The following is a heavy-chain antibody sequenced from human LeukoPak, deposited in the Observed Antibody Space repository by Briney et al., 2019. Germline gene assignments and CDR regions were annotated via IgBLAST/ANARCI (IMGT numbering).Heavy chain of an antibody. CDR1: GFTFSSYG. V-gene: IGHV3-33*06. J-gene: IGHJ4*02. Sequence: PGGSLRLSCAASGFTFSSYGMHWVRQAPGKGLEWVAVIWYDGSNKYYADSVKGRFTISRDNSKNALYLQMNSLRAEDTAVYYCAKDSYYYDSSGGYFDYWGQGTLVTVSS. CDR2: IWYDGSNK. CDR3: AKDSYYYDSSGGYFDY. D-gene: IGHD3-22*01.